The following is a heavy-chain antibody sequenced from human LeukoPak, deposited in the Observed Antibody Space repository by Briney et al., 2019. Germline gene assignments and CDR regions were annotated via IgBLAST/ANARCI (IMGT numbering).Heavy chain of an antibody. CDR3: AKSSKATYMVRGVITPFDY. CDR1: GFTFSSYA. Sequence: PGGSLRLSCAASGFTFSSYAMSWVRQAPGKGLEWVSAISGSGGSTYYADSVKGRFTISRDNSKNTLYLQMNSLRAEDTAVYYCAKSSKATYMVRGVITPFDYWGQGTLVTVSS. V-gene: IGHV3-23*01. CDR2: ISGSGGST. J-gene: IGHJ4*02. D-gene: IGHD3-10*01.